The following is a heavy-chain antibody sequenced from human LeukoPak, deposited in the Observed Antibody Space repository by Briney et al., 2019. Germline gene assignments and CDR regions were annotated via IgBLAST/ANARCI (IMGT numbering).Heavy chain of an antibody. D-gene: IGHD1-26*01. CDR3: ARDSSGSYDH. CDR2: IDPSGGST. V-gene: IGHV1-46*01. CDR1: GYSFTSYY. J-gene: IGHJ1*01. Sequence: ASVKVSCKASGYSFTSYYMQWLRQAPGQGLGWMGIIDPSGGSTGYAPKFQGRVIMTRDTSTSTVYMDLSSLRSEDTAVYYCARDSSGSYDHWGQGTLVTVYS.